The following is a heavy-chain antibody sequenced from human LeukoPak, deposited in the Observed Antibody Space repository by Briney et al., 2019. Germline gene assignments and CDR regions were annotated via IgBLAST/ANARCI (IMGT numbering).Heavy chain of an antibody. CDR2: INHSGST. Sequence: PSETLSLTCAVYGGSFSGYYWSWIRQPPGKGLEWIGEINHSGSTNYNPSLKSRVTISLDTSKNQFSLKLSSVSAADTAVYYCARADSSGYLYWYFDLWGRGTLVTASS. CDR1: GGSFSGYY. D-gene: IGHD3-22*01. CDR3: ARADSSGYLYWYFDL. V-gene: IGHV4-34*01. J-gene: IGHJ2*01.